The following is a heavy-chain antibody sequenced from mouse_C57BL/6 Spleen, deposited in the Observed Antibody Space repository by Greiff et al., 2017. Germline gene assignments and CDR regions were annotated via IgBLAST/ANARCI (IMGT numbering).Heavy chain of an antibody. V-gene: IGHV1-80*01. Sequence: QVQLQQSGAELVKPGASVKISCKASGYAFSSYWMNWVKQRPGKGLEWIGQIYPGDGDTNYNGKFKGKATLTADKSSSTAYMQLSSLTSEDSAVYFCARDYYGRSSWFADWGQGTLVTVSA. CDR1: GYAFSSYW. J-gene: IGHJ3*01. CDR2: IYPGDGDT. D-gene: IGHD1-1*01. CDR3: ARDYYGRSSWFAD.